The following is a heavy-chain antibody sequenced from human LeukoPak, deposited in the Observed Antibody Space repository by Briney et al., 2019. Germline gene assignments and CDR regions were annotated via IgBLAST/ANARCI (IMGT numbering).Heavy chain of an antibody. CDR3: AREFYYGSESYPDFDY. V-gene: IGHV4-39*07. J-gene: IGHJ4*02. Sequence: SETLSLTCTVSGGSISSSSYYWGWIRQPPGKGLEWIGSTYYRGSTYYNPSLKSRVAILVDTSKKQFSLKLSSVTAADTAVYYCAREFYYGSESYPDFDYWGQGILVTVSS. CDR1: GGSISSSSYY. CDR2: TYYRGST. D-gene: IGHD3-10*01.